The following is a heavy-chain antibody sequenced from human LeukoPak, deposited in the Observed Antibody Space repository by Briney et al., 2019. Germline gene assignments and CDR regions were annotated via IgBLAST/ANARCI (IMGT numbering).Heavy chain of an antibody. J-gene: IGHJ4*02. CDR1: GFTFDDYA. Sequence: GGTLRLSCTASGFTFDDYAMTWVRQAPGEGLEWVGFIRSKIYGGTPEYAASVKGRFTISRDDSKGIAYLQMNSLKTEDTAVYYCTRDQTPYYWGQGSLVTVSS. CDR2: IRSKIYGGTP. CDR3: TRDQTPYY. V-gene: IGHV3-49*04.